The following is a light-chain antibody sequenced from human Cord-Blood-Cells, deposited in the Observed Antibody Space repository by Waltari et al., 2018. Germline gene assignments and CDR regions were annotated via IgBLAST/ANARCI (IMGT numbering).Light chain of an antibody. CDR1: SPNIGNND. CDR2: YDD. J-gene: IGLJ3*02. V-gene: IGLV1-36*01. CDR3: AAWDDSLNGPV. Sequence: QSVLTQPTSVSEAPRQRVTISCSGSSPNIGNNDVNWYQQLPGKAPKLLIYYDDLLPSGVSDRFSGSKSGTSASLAISGLQSEDEADYYCAAWDDSLNGPVFGGGTKLTVL.